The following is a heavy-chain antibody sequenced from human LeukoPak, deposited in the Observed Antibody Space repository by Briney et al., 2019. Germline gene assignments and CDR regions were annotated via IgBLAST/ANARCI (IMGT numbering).Heavy chain of an antibody. J-gene: IGHJ4*02. CDR1: GLTFSSYG. V-gene: IGHV3-30*18. Sequence: GGSLRLSCAASGLTFSSYGMHWVRQAPGKGLEWVAVISYDGSNKYYADSVKGRFTISRDNSKNTLYLQMNSLRAEDTAVYYCAKDPGGYEPFDYWGQGTLVTVSS. CDR2: ISYDGSNK. D-gene: IGHD5-12*01. CDR3: AKDPGGYEPFDY.